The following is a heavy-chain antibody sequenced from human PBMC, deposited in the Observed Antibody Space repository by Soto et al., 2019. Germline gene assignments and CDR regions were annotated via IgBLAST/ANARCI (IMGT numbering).Heavy chain of an antibody. Sequence: VKGYWKTAGYRISVDGIAWLRHAPGQGLEWMGWISGFNGNTNYAADLQGRVTMTTDTSTSTAYMELRGLRSDDTAVYYCSRIGGSSGHLSPDFDSWGQRPLVTVS. CDR2: ISGFNGNT. D-gene: IGHD3-10*01. J-gene: IGHJ4*02. V-gene: IGHV1-18*01. CDR3: SRIGGSSGHLSPDFDS. CDR1: GYRISVDG.